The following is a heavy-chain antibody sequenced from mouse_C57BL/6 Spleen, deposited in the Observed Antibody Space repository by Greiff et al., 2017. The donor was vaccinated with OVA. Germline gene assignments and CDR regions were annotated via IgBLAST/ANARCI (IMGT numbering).Heavy chain of an antibody. V-gene: IGHV6-3*01. CDR2: IRLKSDNYAT. Sequence: EVKLVESGGGLVQPGGSMKLSCVASGFTFSNYWMNWVRQSPEKGLEWVAQIRLKSDNYATHYAESVKGRFTISRDDSKSSVYLQMNNLRAEDTGIYYCTGTGRGYWYFDVWGTGTTVTVSS. D-gene: IGHD4-1*01. J-gene: IGHJ1*03. CDR3: TGTGRGYWYFDV. CDR1: GFTFSNYW.